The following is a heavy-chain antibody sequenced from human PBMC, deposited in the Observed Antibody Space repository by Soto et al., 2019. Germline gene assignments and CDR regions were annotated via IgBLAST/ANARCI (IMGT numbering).Heavy chain of an antibody. CDR2: ISSSSSYI. CDR1: GFTFSSYS. D-gene: IGHD4-17*01. Sequence: EVQLVESGGGLVKPGGSLRLSCAASGFTFSSYSMNWVRQAPWKGLEWVSSISSSSSYIYYADSVKGRFTISRDNAKNSLYLQMNSLRAEDTAVYYCARWSTVRYFQHWGQGTLVTVSS. J-gene: IGHJ1*01. V-gene: IGHV3-21*01. CDR3: ARWSTVRYFQH.